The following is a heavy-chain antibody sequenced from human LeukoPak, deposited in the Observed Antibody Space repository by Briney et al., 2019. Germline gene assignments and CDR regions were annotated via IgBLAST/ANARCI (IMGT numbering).Heavy chain of an antibody. CDR2: INGNGRST. CDR1: GFTFSSFW. CDR3: ARAPWELDD. V-gene: IGHV3-74*01. J-gene: IGHJ4*02. Sequence: GGSLRLSCAASGFTFSSFWIPWVRQAPGKGLVWVSRINGNGRSTDYADSVKGRFTISRDNAHNMVYLQMNSLRVEDTAVYYCARAPWELDDWGQGTLVTISS. D-gene: IGHD1-26*01.